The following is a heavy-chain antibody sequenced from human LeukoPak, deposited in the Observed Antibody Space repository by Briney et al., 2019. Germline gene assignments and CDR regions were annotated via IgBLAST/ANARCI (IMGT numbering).Heavy chain of an antibody. D-gene: IGHD5-24*01. CDR1: GFTFSSYA. J-gene: IGHJ4*02. CDR2: ISSSSSTI. Sequence: GGSLRLSCTASGFTFSSYAMNWVRQAPGKGLEWVSYISSSSSTIYYADSVKGRFTISRDNAQNSLYLQMNSLRAEDTAVYYCARASNPWLQLNWGQGTLVTVSS. V-gene: IGHV3-48*01. CDR3: ARASNPWLQLN.